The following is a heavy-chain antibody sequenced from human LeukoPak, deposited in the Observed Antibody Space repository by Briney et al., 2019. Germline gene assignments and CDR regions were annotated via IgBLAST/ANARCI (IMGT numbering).Heavy chain of an antibody. CDR2: ISDSGVTT. CDR3: AKVRGRVVAPDFGYYFDY. CDR1: GFTFNTYA. Sequence: GGSLRLSCAASGFTFNTYAMSWVRQAPGKGLEGVSAISDSGVTTSYADSVRGRFTISRDNSRNTLYLQMNSLRADDTAVYYCAKVRGRVVAPDFGYYFDYWGQGTLVTVS. D-gene: IGHD2-15*01. J-gene: IGHJ4*02. V-gene: IGHV3-23*01.